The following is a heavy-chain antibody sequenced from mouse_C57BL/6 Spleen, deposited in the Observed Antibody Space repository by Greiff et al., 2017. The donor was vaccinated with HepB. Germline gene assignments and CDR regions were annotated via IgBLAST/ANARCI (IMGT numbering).Heavy chain of an antibody. V-gene: IGHV1-80*01. CDR2: IYPGDGDT. Sequence: VQLKESGAELVKPGASVKISCKASGYAFSSYWMNWVKQRPGKGLEWIGQIYPGDGDTNYNGKFKGKATLTADKSSSTAYMQLSSLTSEDSAVYFCARGDYGSSYAMDYWGQGTSVTVSS. J-gene: IGHJ4*01. D-gene: IGHD1-1*01. CDR1: GYAFSSYW. CDR3: ARGDYGSSYAMDY.